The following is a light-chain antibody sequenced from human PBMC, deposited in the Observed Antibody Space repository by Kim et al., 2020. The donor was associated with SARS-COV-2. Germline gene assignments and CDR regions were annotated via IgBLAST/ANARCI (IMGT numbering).Light chain of an antibody. CDR3: QVWDTDTDDYV. CDR2: YDS. J-gene: IGLJ1*01. V-gene: IGLV3-21*01. Sequence: SYVLTQPPSVSVAPGQTARITCGGNNIGGHSVHWYQQKPGQAPVLVIYYDSDRSSGIPERFSGSKAATTATLTISRVEAGDEADYYCQVWDTDTDDYVFGTGTKVTVL. CDR1: NIGGHS.